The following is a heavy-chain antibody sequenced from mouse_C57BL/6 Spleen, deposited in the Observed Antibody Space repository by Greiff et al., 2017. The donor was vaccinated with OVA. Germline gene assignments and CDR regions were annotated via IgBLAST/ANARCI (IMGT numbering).Heavy chain of an antibody. CDR1: GYSFTGYY. CDR2: INPSTGGT. CDR3: ARSPIYDGYYGY. J-gene: IGHJ2*01. V-gene: IGHV1-42*01. D-gene: IGHD2-3*01. Sequence: VQLQQSGPELVKPGASVKISCKASGYSFTGYYMNWVKQSPEKSLEWIGEINPSTGGTTYNQKFKAKATLTVDKSSSTAYMQLKSLTSEDSAVYYCARSPIYDGYYGYWGQGTTLTVSS.